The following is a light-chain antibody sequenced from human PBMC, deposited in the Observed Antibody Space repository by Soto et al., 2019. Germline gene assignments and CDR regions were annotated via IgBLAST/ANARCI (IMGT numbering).Light chain of an antibody. CDR3: SSYTSGSTLYV. V-gene: IGLV2-14*01. CDR1: SSDVGGYNY. CDR2: ASS. J-gene: IGLJ1*01. Sequence: QSALTQPASVSGSPGQSITISCTETSSDVGGYNYVSWYQHHPGKAPRLMIYASSNRPSGVSHRFSGSRSGNTASLTISGLQAEDEADYYCSSYTSGSTLYVFGTGTKVTVL.